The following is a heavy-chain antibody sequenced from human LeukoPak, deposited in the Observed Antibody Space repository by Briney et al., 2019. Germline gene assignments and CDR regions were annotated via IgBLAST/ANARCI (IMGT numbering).Heavy chain of an antibody. D-gene: IGHD2-2*01. Sequence: SETLSLTRTVSGGSISSSTYYWGWIRQPPGKGLEWIGTIYYSGSTYYNPSLKSRVTISVDTPKNQLSLKLSSVTAADTAVYYCARDGIVVVPAASFRPLTNWFDPWGQGTLVTVSS. V-gene: IGHV4-39*07. J-gene: IGHJ5*02. CDR3: ARDGIVVVPAASFRPLTNWFDP. CDR1: GGSISSSTYY. CDR2: IYYSGST.